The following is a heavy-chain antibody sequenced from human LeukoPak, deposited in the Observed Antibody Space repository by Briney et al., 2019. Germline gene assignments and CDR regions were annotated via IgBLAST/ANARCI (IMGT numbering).Heavy chain of an antibody. CDR3: ATGTTYSSGWSGVGNWFDP. J-gene: IGHJ5*02. Sequence: GASVKVSCKVSGYTLTELSMHWVRQVPGKGLEWMGGFDPEDGETIYAQKFQGRVTMTEDTSTDTAYMELSSLRSEDTAVYYCATGTTYSSGWSGVGNWFDPWGQGTLVTVSS. V-gene: IGHV1-24*01. D-gene: IGHD6-19*01. CDR1: GYTLTELS. CDR2: FDPEDGET.